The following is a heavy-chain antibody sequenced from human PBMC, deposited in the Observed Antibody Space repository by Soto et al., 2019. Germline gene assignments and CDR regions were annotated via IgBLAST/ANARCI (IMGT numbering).Heavy chain of an antibody. CDR1: GYTFTSYG. CDR2: ISAHNGNT. D-gene: IGHD1-1*01. V-gene: IGHV1-18*01. CDR3: ARGRYGDY. J-gene: IGHJ4*02. Sequence: QVHLVQSGAEVKKPGASVKVSCKASGYTFTSYGITWVRQAPGQGLEWMGWISAHNGNTDYAQKLQGRVIVTRDTSTRTAYMELRRQIADDTAVYYCARGRYGDYWGQGALVTVSS.